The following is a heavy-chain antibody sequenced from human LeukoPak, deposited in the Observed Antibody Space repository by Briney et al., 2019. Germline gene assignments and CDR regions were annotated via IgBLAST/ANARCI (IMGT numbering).Heavy chain of an antibody. CDR1: DSTFNNYD. D-gene: IGHD1-1*01. CDR3: ASSQRIPSASGAFEI. CDR2: INANDGHT. J-gene: IGHJ3*02. V-gene: IGHV1-18*01. Sequence: ASVKVPCKSSDSTFNNYDISWVRQAPGQGLEWMGWINANDGHTDYAQDFQGRVTMTRDTSASTASLDLKSLRSDDTAVYYCASSQRIPSASGAFEIRGPRTMVTFA.